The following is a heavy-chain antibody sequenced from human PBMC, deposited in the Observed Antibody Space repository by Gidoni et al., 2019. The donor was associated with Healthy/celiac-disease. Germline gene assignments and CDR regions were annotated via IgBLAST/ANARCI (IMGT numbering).Heavy chain of an antibody. J-gene: IGHJ4*02. CDR3: ARAMTGTTDFPHVGAD. CDR1: GGTFNSHA. D-gene: IGHD1-7*01. V-gene: IGHV1-69*06. Sequence: QVQLVQFGAEVKKPGASVKVSCRASGGTFNSHASSWVGQAPGRGLEWMGGIIPIFGTANYAQKFQGRVTITADNSTSTAYMELSSLISEYTAVYYCARAMTGTTDFPHVGADWGQGTLVTVSS. CDR2: IIPIFGTA.